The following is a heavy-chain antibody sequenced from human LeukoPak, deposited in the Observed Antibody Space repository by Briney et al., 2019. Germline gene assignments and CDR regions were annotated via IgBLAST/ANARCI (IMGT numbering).Heavy chain of an antibody. V-gene: IGHV3-33*01. J-gene: IGHJ4*02. Sequence: GGSLRLSCAASGFTFSSYGMHWVRQAPGKGLEWVAVIRYDGSNKYYADSVKGRFTISRGNSKNTLYLQMNSLRAEDTAVYYCARVRESGSYYFDYWGQGTLVTVS. CDR3: ARVRESGSYYFDY. CDR1: GFTFSSYG. CDR2: IRYDGSNK. D-gene: IGHD1-26*01.